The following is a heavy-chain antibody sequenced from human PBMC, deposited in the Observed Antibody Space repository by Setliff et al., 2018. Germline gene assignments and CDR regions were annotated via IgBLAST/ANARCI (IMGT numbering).Heavy chain of an antibody. CDR1: GDSISTYY. CDR3: ARDTSSDWAAWFDP. CDR2: VFVDGST. D-gene: IGHD3-22*01. Sequence: SETLSLTCTVSGDSISTYYWSWIRRPAGEGLEWIGRVFVDGSTNYNPSLKSRVTMSVDTSKNQFSLKLTSVTAADTAIYYCARDTSSDWAAWFDPWSQGILVTVSS. J-gene: IGHJ5*02. V-gene: IGHV4-4*07.